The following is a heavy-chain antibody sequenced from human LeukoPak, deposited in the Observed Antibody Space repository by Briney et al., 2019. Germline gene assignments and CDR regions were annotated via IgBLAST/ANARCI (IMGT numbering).Heavy chain of an antibody. D-gene: IGHD3-10*01. CDR1: GFTFSSYS. V-gene: IGHV3-21*01. CDR2: ISSSSSYI. CDR3: ARDLDSVLLWFGEGPGAGMDV. J-gene: IGHJ6*02. Sequence: GGSLRLSCAASGFTFSSYSMNWVRQAPGKGLEWVSSISSSSSYIYYADSVKGRFTISRDNAKNSLYLQMNSLRAEDTAVYYCARDLDSVLLWFGEGPGAGMDVWGQGTTVTVSS.